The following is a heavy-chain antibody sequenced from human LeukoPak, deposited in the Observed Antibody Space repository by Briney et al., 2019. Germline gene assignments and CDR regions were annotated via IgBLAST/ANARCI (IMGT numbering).Heavy chain of an antibody. CDR3: ARLAGYYGSGLRAFDI. V-gene: IGHV3-43*01. CDR2: ISWDGGST. CDR1: GFTFDDYT. D-gene: IGHD3-10*01. Sequence: PGGSLRLSCAASGFTFDDYTMHWVRQAPGKGLEWVSLISWDGGSTYYADSVKGRFTISRDNSKNSLYLQMNSLRTEDTALYCCARLAGYYGSGLRAFDIWGQGTMVTVSS. J-gene: IGHJ3*02.